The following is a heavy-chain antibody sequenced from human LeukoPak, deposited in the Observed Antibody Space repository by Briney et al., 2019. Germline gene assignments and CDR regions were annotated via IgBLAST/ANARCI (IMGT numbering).Heavy chain of an antibody. CDR2: INPNSGGT. CDR3: AGVPISSGWSSGQSYYFDY. V-gene: IGHV1-2*02. J-gene: IGHJ4*02. CDR1: GCTFTGYY. D-gene: IGHD6-19*01. Sequence: ASVKVSCKASGCTFTGYYMHWVRQAPGQGLEWMGWINPNSGGTNYAQKFQGRVTMTRDTSISTAYMELSRLRSDGTAVYYCAGVPISSGWSSGQSYYFDYWGQGTLVTVSS.